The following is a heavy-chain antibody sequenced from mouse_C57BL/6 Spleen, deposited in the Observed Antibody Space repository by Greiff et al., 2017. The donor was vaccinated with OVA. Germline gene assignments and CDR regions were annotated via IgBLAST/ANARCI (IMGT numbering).Heavy chain of an antibody. J-gene: IGHJ4*01. Sequence: EVQLQQSGPVLVKPGASVKMSCKASGYTFPSYYMNWVKQSHGKSLEWIGVINPYHGGTSYNQKFKGKATLTVDKSSSTAYMELNSLTSEDSAVYYCAREVEGYMDYWGQGTSVTVSS. CDR3: AREVEGYMDY. CDR1: GYTFPSYY. CDR2: INPYHGGT. V-gene: IGHV1-19*01.